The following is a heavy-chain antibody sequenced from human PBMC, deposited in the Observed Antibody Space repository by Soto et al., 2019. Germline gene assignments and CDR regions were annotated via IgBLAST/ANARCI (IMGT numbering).Heavy chain of an antibody. CDR1: GYTFSTSG. CDR2: IRPDNGNR. CDR3: ARGTESNRYNH. D-gene: IGHD1-20*01. V-gene: IGHV1-18*01. Sequence: QVQVLQSGPEVKRPGASVKVSCKTSGYTFSTSGISWVRQAPGQGLEWVGWIRPDNGNRKSAQRLQGRVTVTTDTCASRSYMECMSLTADDTDMYDCARGTESNRYNHWGQGTLVTVSS. J-gene: IGHJ1*01.